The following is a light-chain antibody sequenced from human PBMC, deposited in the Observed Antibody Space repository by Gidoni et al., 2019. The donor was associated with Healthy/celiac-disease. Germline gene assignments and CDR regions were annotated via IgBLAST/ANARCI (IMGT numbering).Light chain of an antibody. V-gene: IGKV3-20*01. J-gene: IGKJ1*01. Sequence: ELVLTPSPGTLSLSPAERATLSCRASQSVSSSYLAWYQQQPGQAPRLLLYGASSRATGIPHRFSGSGSWTDFTLTISRLEPEDFAVYYCQQYGSSPPETFGQGTKVEIK. CDR1: QSVSSSY. CDR2: GAS. CDR3: QQYGSSPPET.